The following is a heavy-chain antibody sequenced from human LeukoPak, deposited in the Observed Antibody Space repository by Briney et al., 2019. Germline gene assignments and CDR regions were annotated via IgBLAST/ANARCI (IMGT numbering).Heavy chain of an antibody. J-gene: IGHJ4*02. CDR2: IKQDGSEK. V-gene: IGHV3-7*01. D-gene: IGHD3-3*01. Sequence: PGGSLRLSCAASGFTFSSYWMSWVRQAPGKGLEWVANIKQDGSEKYYVDSVKGRFTISRDNAKNSLYLQMNSLRAEDTAVYYCARMIGYDFWSGYYPYYFDYWGQGTLVTVSS. CDR3: ARMIGYDFWSGYYPYYFDY. CDR1: GFTFSSYW.